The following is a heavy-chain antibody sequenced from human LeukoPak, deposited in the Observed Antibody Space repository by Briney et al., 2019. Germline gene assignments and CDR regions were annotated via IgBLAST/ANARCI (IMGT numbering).Heavy chain of an antibody. CDR3: ARSLEILTGYYSYYFDY. CDR1: GYTFTGYY. J-gene: IGHJ4*02. Sequence: ASVKVSCKASGYTFTGYYMHWVRQAPGQGLEWMGWINPNSGGTNYAQKFQGWVTMTRDTSISTAYMELSRLRSDDTAVYYCARSLEILTGYYSYYFDYWGQGTLVTVSS. D-gene: IGHD3-9*01. V-gene: IGHV1-2*04. CDR2: INPNSGGT.